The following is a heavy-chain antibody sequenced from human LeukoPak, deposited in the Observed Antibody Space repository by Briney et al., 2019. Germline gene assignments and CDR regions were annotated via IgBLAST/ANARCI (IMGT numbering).Heavy chain of an antibody. V-gene: IGHV4-59*01. Sequence: PSETLSLTCSVSGDSISSYYWSWIRQPPGKGLEWIGYIYHSGSTNYNPSLKSRVTISVDTSKNQFSLKVTPVTAADTAVYYCARSAGRSYHYNYMDVWGKGTTVTVSS. J-gene: IGHJ6*03. CDR2: IYHSGST. CDR1: GDSISSYY. CDR3: ARSAGRSYHYNYMDV. D-gene: IGHD5-12*01.